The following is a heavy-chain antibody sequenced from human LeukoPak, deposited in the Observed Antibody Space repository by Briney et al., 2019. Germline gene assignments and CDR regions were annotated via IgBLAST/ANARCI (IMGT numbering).Heavy chain of an antibody. J-gene: IGHJ6*02. CDR3: ARGLVVVAGTHFLGRAYGMDV. CDR1: GFTLSSYA. Sequence: PGRSLRLSCAASGFTLSSYAMHWVRQAPGKGLEWVAVISYDGSNKYYADSVKGRFTISRDNAKNSLYLQMNSLRAEDTAVYYCARGLVVVAGTHFLGRAYGMDVWGQGTTVTVSS. D-gene: IGHD2-15*01. V-gene: IGHV3-30-3*01. CDR2: ISYDGSNK.